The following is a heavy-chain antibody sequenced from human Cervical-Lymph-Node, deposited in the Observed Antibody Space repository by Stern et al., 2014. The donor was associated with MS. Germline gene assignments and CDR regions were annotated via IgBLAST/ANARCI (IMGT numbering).Heavy chain of an antibody. CDR2: ITYDGANK. V-gene: IGHV3-30*03. Sequence: QVQLVQSGGGVVQPGKSLRLSCATSGFAFNNYGIHWVRQAPGKGLEWVTFITYDGANKAFADSVAGRFTISRDNSKKTVYLQMNSLRAEDTAVYYCTRGSTPCLYGGYGCSYLYALDVWGPGTTVTVSS. CDR3: TRGSTPCLYGGYGCSYLYALDV. CDR1: GFAFNNYG. D-gene: IGHD5-12*01. J-gene: IGHJ6*02.